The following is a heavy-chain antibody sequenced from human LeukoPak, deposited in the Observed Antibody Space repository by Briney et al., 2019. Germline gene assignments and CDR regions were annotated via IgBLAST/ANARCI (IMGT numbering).Heavy chain of an antibody. Sequence: GGSLRLSCAASGFTFSNYAMSWVRQAPGKGLEWVSAISDSGGSTHYTDSVKGRFTISRDNSKNTLYLQMNNLRAEDTALYYCAKERIQLWPTYFDYWGRGTLVTVSS. J-gene: IGHJ4*02. CDR3: AKERIQLWPTYFDY. V-gene: IGHV3-23*01. CDR2: ISDSGGST. CDR1: GFTFSNYA. D-gene: IGHD1-1*01.